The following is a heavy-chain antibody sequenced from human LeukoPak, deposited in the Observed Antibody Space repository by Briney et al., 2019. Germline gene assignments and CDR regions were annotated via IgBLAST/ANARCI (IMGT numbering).Heavy chain of an antibody. J-gene: IGHJ4*02. CDR3: AREGTLHDLPFDY. V-gene: IGHV4-59*11. CDR1: GGSISSHY. D-gene: IGHD1-14*01. Sequence: PSETLSLTCTVSGGSISSHYWSWIRQPPGKGLEWSGYIYYSGSTNYNPSLKSRVTISVDTSKNQFSLKLSSVTAADPAVYYCAREGTLHDLPFDYWGQGTLVTVSS. CDR2: IYYSGST.